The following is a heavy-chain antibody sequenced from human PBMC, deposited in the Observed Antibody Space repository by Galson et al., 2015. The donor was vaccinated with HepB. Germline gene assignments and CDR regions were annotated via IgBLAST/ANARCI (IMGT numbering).Heavy chain of an antibody. CDR2: ISGSGGST. CDR3: AKGNYYDSSGYGPSPPDY. D-gene: IGHD3-22*01. CDR1: GFTFSSYA. Sequence: SLRLSCAASGFTFSSYAMSWVRQAPGKGLEWVSAISGSGGSTYYADSVKGRFTISRDNSKNTLHLQMNSLRAEDTAVYYCAKGNYYDSSGYGPSPPDYWGQGTLVTVSS. V-gene: IGHV3-23*01. J-gene: IGHJ4*02.